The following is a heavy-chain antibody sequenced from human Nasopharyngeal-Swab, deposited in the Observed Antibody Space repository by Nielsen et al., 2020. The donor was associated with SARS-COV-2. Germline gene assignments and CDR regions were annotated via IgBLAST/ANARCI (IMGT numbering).Heavy chain of an antibody. Sequence: EGSLRLSCAASGFTFSSYWMSWVRQAPGKGLEWVANINEDGSEKYYVDSVKGRFTISRDNAKKSLDLQMNSLRAEDTAVYYCASGGAVAGNDYYYGMDVWGQGTTVTVSS. V-gene: IGHV3-7*01. CDR3: ASGGAVAGNDYYYGMDV. CDR2: INEDGSEK. J-gene: IGHJ6*02. CDR1: GFTFSSYW. D-gene: IGHD6-19*01.